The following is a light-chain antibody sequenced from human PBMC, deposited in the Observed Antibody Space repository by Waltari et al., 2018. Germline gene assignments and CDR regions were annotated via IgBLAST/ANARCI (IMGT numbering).Light chain of an antibody. CDR1: QSVSNNF. CDR2: GAS. Sequence: LTQSPGTLSLSPGERATLSCRASQSVSNNFLNWYQQKPGQAPRLLIYGASSRATGIPDRFSGSGSGTDFTLTISRLEPEDFAVYYCQQYDSIVLTFGGGTKVEI. V-gene: IGKV3-20*01. CDR3: QQYDSIVLT. J-gene: IGKJ4*01.